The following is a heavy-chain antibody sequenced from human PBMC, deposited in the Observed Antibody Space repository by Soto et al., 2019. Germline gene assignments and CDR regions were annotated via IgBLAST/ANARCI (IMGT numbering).Heavy chain of an antibody. D-gene: IGHD1-26*01. V-gene: IGHV1-2*02. J-gene: IGHJ4*02. Sequence: ASVKVSCKASGYTFTGYYMHWVRQAPGQGLEWMGWINPNSGGTNYAQKFQGRVTMTRDTSISTAYMEPSRLRSDDTAVYYCARDLDSGSYKDYWGQGTLVTVSS. CDR1: GYTFTGYY. CDR3: ARDLDSGSYKDY. CDR2: INPNSGGT.